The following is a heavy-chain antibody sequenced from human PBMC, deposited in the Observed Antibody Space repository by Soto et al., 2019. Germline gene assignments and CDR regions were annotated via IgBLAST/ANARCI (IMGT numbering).Heavy chain of an antibody. V-gene: IGHV1-69*08. CDR2: IIPILGIA. J-gene: IGHJ4*02. Sequence: QVQLVQSGAAVKKPGSSVKVSCKASGGTFSSYTISWVRQAPGQGLEWMGRIIPILGIANYAQKFQGRVTITGDKSTSPAYMELSSLRSEDTAVYYCAREGRYCSGGSCYSIYFDYWGQGTLVTVSS. CDR1: GGTFSSYT. CDR3: AREGRYCSGGSCYSIYFDY. D-gene: IGHD2-15*01.